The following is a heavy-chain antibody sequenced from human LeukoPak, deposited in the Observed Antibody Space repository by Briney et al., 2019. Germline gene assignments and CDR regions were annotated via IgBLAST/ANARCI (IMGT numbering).Heavy chain of an antibody. V-gene: IGHV3-9*01. CDR2: ISWNSGST. J-gene: IGHJ4*02. CDR1: GFTFDDYA. CDR3: ATGRGSNWNYDYFDY. D-gene: IGHD1-7*01. Sequence: GRSLRLSCAASGFTFDDYAMHWVRQVPGKGLGWVSGISWNSGSTGYTDSVKGRFTISRDNAKNSLYLQMNSLRAEDTALYYCATGRGSNWNYDYFDYWGQGTLVTVSS.